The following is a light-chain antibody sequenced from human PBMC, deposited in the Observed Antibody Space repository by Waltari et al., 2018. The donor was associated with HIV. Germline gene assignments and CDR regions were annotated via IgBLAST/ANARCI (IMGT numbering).Light chain of an antibody. V-gene: IGLV2-14*03. J-gene: IGLJ2*01. CDR3: SSYSSVNTFVV. CDR1: SSDIGRSNH. CDR2: DVI. Sequence: QSALTQPASVSGSPGQSTTISCTGSSSDIGRSNHVSWYQQFPGKAPKLLITDVIRRPLGVSDRFSGSKSGNTASLTISGLQAEDEASYFCSSYSSVNTFVVFGGGTKVTVL.